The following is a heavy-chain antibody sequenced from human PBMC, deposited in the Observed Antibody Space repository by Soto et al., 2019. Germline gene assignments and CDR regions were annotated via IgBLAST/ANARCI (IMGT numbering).Heavy chain of an antibody. CDR2: IYYSGST. Sequence: SETLSLTCTVSGGSISSGGYYWSWIRQHPGKGLEWIGYIYYSGSTYYNPSLKSRVTISVDTSKNQFSLKLSSVTAADTAAYYCARSEESLGVVDFDYWGQGTLVTVSS. J-gene: IGHJ4*02. CDR3: ARSEESLGVVDFDY. D-gene: IGHD3-3*01. V-gene: IGHV4-31*03. CDR1: GGSISSGGYY.